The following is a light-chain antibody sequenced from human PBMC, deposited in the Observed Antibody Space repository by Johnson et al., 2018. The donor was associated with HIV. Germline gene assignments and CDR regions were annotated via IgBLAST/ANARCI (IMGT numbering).Light chain of an antibody. CDR2: DND. Sequence: QSVLTQAPSVSAAPGQKINISCSGSTSNIGSNYVSWYQQLPGTAPKLLIYDNDKRPSGIPDRFFGSKSGTSATLDITGLQTGDEGDYYCGAWDSSLNAYVFGAGTKVTVL. CDR1: TSNIGSNY. CDR3: GAWDSSLNAYV. V-gene: IGLV1-51*01. J-gene: IGLJ1*01.